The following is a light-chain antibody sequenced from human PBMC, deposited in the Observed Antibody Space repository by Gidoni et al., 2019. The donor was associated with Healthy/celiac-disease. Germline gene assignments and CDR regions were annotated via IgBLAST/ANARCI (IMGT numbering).Light chain of an antibody. J-gene: IGKJ4*01. CDR3: MQALQPLT. Sequence: IVMTQSPLSLPVTPGEPASISCRSSQSLLHSNGYNYLDWYLQKPGQSPQLLIYLGSNRASGVTDRFSGSGSGTDVTLKISRVEAEDVGVYYCMQALQPLTFGGGTKVEIK. V-gene: IGKV2-28*01. CDR1: QSLLHSNGYNY. CDR2: LGS.